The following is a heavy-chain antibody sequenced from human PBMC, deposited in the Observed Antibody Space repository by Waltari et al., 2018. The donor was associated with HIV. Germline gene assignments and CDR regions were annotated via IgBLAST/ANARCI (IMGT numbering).Heavy chain of an antibody. V-gene: IGHV4-39*01. D-gene: IGHD3-10*01. CDR2: IDYGGST. J-gene: IGHJ4*02. CDR1: GGSSNSYS. Sequence: QLQLQESGPGLVKPSETLSLTCSVSGGSSNSYSWGWIRQPPGKGLEWIGSIDYGGSTFYKSSLKSRLTISVDTSKNQFSLKLSSVTAADTAVYYCARHDPGTYYYFDYWGQGTLVTVSS. CDR3: ARHDPGTYYYFDY.